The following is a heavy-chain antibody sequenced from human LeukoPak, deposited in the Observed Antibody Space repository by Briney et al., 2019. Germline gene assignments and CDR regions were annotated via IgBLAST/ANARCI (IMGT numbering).Heavy chain of an antibody. CDR2: INPNSGGT. D-gene: IGHD3-22*01. Sequence: ASVKVSCKASGYTFTGYYMHWVRQAPGQGLEWMGWINPNSGGTNYAQKFQGRVTMTRDTSISAAYMELSRLRSDDTAVYYCARVRLGVVVNQLDYWGQGTLVTVSS. CDR3: ARVRLGVVVNQLDY. J-gene: IGHJ4*02. CDR1: GYTFTGYY. V-gene: IGHV1-2*02.